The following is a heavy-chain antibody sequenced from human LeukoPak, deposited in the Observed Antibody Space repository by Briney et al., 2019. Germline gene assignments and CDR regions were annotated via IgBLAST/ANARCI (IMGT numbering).Heavy chain of an antibody. CDR2: INHSGST. Sequence: PSETLSLTCTVSGGSISSGYYWRWIRQPPGKGLEWIGEINHSGSTNYNPSLKSRVTISVDTSKNQFSLKLSSVTAADTAVYYCARTPYGSAALDYWGQGTLVTVSS. CDR1: GGSISSGYY. D-gene: IGHD3-10*01. V-gene: IGHV4-34*01. J-gene: IGHJ4*02. CDR3: ARTPYGSAALDY.